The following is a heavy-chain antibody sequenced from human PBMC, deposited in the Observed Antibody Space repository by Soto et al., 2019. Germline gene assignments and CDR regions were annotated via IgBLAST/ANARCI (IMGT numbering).Heavy chain of an antibody. J-gene: IGHJ4*02. D-gene: IGHD3-10*01. V-gene: IGHV3-30-3*01. CDR1: GFTFSSYA. CDR2: ISYDGSNK. CDR3: ARDRTTGLDY. Sequence: QVQLVESGGGVVQPGRSLRLSCAASGFTFSSYAMHWVRQAPGKGLEWEAVISYDGSNKYCADSVKGRFTISRDNSKNTLYLQMNSLRAEDTAVYYCARDRTTGLDYWGQGTLVTVSS.